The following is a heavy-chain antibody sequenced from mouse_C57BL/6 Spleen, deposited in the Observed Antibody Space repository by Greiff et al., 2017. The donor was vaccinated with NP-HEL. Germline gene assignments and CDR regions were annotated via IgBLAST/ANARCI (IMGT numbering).Heavy chain of an antibody. D-gene: IGHD2-5*01. CDR2: INPGSGGT. J-gene: IGHJ2*01. CDR1: GYAFTNYL. V-gene: IGHV1-54*01. CDR3: ARTSNYVNYFDY. Sequence: VQPQPSLSSLFIPFTSVNVSCKASGYAFTNYLIEWVKQRPGQGLEWIGVINPGSGGTNYNEKFKGKATLTADKSSSTAYMQLSSLTSEDSAVYFCARTSNYVNYFDYWGQGTTLTVSS.